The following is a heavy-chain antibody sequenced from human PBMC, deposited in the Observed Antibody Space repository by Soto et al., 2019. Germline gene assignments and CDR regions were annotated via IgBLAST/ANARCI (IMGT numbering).Heavy chain of an antibody. J-gene: IGHJ3*02. Sequence: GGSLRLSCTASGFTFGDYAMSWFRQAPGKGLEWVGFIRSKAYGGTTEYAASVKGRFTISRDDSKSIAYLQMNSLKTEDTAVYYCTSSHVLRYFDWFREPPLDAFDIWGQGTMVTVSS. V-gene: IGHV3-49*03. D-gene: IGHD3-9*01. CDR3: TSSHVLRYFDWFREPPLDAFDI. CDR1: GFTFGDYA. CDR2: IRSKAYGGTT.